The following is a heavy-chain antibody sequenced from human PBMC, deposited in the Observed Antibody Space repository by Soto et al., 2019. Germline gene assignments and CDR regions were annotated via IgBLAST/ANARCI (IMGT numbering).Heavy chain of an antibody. Sequence: QVQLVQSGAEVKKPGSSVKVSCKASGGTFSSYAISWVRQAPGQGLEWMGGIIPIFGTANYAQKFQGRVTMTADESPSTAYMELSSLRSEDTAVYYCSSKLATDYYSPMDVWGPGTTVTVSS. V-gene: IGHV1-69*12. CDR1: GGTFSSYA. D-gene: IGHD1-26*01. CDR3: SSKLATDYYSPMDV. CDR2: IIPIFGTA. J-gene: IGHJ6*02.